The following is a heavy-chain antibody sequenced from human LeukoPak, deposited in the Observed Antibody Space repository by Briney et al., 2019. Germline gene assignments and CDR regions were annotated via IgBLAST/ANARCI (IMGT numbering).Heavy chain of an antibody. CDR3: AKDLAVTGTTAHLEN. CDR1: GFTFSGYV. D-gene: IGHD1-7*01. Sequence: GGSLRLSCAASGFTFSGYVMHWVRQAPGKGLEWVALISYDGSNKYYADSVKGRFTISRDNSKNTLYLQMSSLRAEDTAVYYCAKDLAVTGTTAHLENWGQGTLVTVSS. CDR2: ISYDGSNK. V-gene: IGHV3-30-3*01. J-gene: IGHJ4*02.